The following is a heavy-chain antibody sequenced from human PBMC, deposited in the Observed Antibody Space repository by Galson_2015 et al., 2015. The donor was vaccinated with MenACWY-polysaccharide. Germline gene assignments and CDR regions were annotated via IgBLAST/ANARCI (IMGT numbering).Heavy chain of an antibody. Sequence: TLSLTCTVSGGSISSSNYYWGWIRQSPEKGLEWIGPISYSGSTYYNPSLKSRVTISVDTSKNQFSLKLSSVTAADTAVYYCASRLAQVGIAGYGYGMDVWGQGTTVTVSS. J-gene: IGHJ6*02. CDR2: ISYSGST. D-gene: IGHD2-15*01. CDR1: GGSISSSNYY. V-gene: IGHV4-39*01. CDR3: ASRLAQVGIAGYGYGMDV.